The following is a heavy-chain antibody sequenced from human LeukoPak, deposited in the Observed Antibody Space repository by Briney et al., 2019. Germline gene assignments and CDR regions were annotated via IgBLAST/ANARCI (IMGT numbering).Heavy chain of an antibody. V-gene: IGHV4-59*01. D-gene: IGHD3-22*01. CDR2: IYYSGNT. J-gene: IGHJ4*02. CDR3: ARITWVGVITSSYYFDY. CDR1: GDXINNYY. Sequence: SETLSLTCSVSGDXINNYYWSWIRQPPGKGLEWIGYIYYSGNTDYNPSLKSRVTISVDTSKNQFSLKLSSVTAADTAVYYCARITWVGVITSSYYFDYWGQGTLVTVSS.